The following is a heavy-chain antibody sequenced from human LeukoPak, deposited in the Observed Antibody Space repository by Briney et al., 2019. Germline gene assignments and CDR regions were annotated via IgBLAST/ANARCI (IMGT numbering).Heavy chain of an antibody. V-gene: IGHV1-2*02. CDR1: GGTFSSYA. CDR3: ARVTYNYIPYGAFDI. CDR2: INPNSGGT. J-gene: IGHJ3*02. Sequence: ASVKVSCKASGGTFSSYAISWVRQAPGQGLEWMGWINPNSGGTNYAQKFQGRVTMTRDTSISTAYMELSRLRSDDTAVYYCARVTYNYIPYGAFDIWGQGTMVTVSS. D-gene: IGHD5-24*01.